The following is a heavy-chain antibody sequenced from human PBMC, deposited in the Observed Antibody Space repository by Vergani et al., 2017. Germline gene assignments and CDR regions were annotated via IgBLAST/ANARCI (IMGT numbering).Heavy chain of an antibody. J-gene: IGHJ4*02. CDR3: ARLDCSGGSCYEAPDY. D-gene: IGHD2-15*01. Sequence: EVQLVQSGAEVKKPGESLKISCKGSGYSFTSYWIGWVRQMPGKGLEWMGIIYPGDSDTRYSPSFQGQVTILADKSISTAYLQWSSLKASDTAMYYCARLDCSGGSCYEAPDYWGQGTLVTVSS. CDR2: IYPGDSDT. V-gene: IGHV5-51*01. CDR1: GYSFTSYW.